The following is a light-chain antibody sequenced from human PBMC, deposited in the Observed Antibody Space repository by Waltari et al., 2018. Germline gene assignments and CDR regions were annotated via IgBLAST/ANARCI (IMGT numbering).Light chain of an antibody. J-gene: IGLJ2*01. Sequence: QSALTQPRSVSGFPGQSGTISCTGTSSDVGAYNYVPWYQQHPGKAPTLVIFDVTKRPSGVPDRLSGSKSGNTASLTISGLQAEDEADYYCCSYAGSYTLLFGGGTKLTVL. V-gene: IGLV2-11*01. CDR2: DVT. CDR3: CSYAGSYTLL. CDR1: SSDVGAYNY.